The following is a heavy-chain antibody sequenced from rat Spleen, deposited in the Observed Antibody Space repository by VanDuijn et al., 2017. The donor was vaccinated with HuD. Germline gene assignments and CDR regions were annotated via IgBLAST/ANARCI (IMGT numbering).Heavy chain of an antibody. CDR1: GFTFSDYY. J-gene: IGHJ2*01. D-gene: IGHD1-12*01. Sequence: EVQLVESDGGLVQPGRSLKLSCAASGFTFSDYYMAWVRQAPTKGLEWVATISYDGRTTYYRDSVKGRFTISRDNPKSTLYLQMESLRSEDTASEYCAIGRMIRQERPYYWGQGVMVTVSS. CDR3: AIGRMIRQERPYY. CDR2: ISYDGRTT. V-gene: IGHV5-29*01.